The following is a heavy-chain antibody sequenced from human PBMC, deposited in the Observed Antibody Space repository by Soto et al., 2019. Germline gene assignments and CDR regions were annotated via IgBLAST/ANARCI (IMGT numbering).Heavy chain of an antibody. CDR2: ISAYNGNT. Sequence: QIQLMQSGAEVKKPGASVKVSCKASGYTFSSYHITWVRQAPGQGFEWMGWISAYNGNTNYAQNLQGRVTMTTDPSTSTAYMELRSLRSDDTAVYYCARDLPPVDYWGQGTLVTVSS. J-gene: IGHJ4*02. CDR1: GYTFSSYH. V-gene: IGHV1-18*01. CDR3: ARDLPPVDY.